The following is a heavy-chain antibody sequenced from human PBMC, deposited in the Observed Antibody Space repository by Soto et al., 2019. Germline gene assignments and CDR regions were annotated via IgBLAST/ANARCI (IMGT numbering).Heavy chain of an antibody. V-gene: IGHV1-69*01. Sequence: QVQLVQSGAEVKKPGSSVKVSCKASGGTFSSYAISWVRQAPAQGLEWMGGIIPIFGTANYAQKFQGRVTITADESTSTAYMELSSLRSEDTAVYYCASLLGYCSGGSCWYYYYGMDVWGQGTTVTVSS. CDR2: IIPIFGTA. CDR1: GGTFSSYA. CDR3: ASLLGYCSGGSCWYYYYGMDV. D-gene: IGHD2-15*01. J-gene: IGHJ6*02.